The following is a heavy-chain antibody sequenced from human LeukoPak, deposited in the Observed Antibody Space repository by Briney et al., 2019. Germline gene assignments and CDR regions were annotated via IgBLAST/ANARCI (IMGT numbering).Heavy chain of an antibody. CDR2: IKQDGSEK. V-gene: IGHV3-7*01. J-gene: IGHJ4*02. CDR3: ARVSVTGIN. D-gene: IGHD4-17*01. Sequence: GGSLRLSCAASGFTFSSYWMNWVRQAPGMGLEWVAKIKQDGSEKYYVDSVKGRFTISRDNAKNSLYLQMNSLRAEDTALYYCARVSVTGINWGQGTLVTVSS. CDR1: GFTFSSYW.